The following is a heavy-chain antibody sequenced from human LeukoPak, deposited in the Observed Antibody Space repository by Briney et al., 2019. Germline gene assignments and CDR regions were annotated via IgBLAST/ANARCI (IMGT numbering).Heavy chain of an antibody. D-gene: IGHD5-18*01. Sequence: SETLSLTCAVSGYSISSGYYWGWIRQPPGKGLEWIGSIYHSGSTYYNQSLKSRVTISVDTSKNKFSLKLSAVTAADTAVYYCARRGYSYGPSYYFDYWGQGTLVTVSS. CDR2: IYHSGST. V-gene: IGHV4-38-2*01. CDR3: ARRGYSYGPSYYFDY. J-gene: IGHJ4*02. CDR1: GYSISSGYY.